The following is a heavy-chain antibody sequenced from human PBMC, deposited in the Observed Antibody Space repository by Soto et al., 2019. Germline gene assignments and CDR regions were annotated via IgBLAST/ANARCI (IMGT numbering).Heavy chain of an antibody. J-gene: IGHJ4*02. V-gene: IGHV4-4*02. Sequence: SETLSLTCXVSGDSIIGANWWTWVRQSPEKGLEWIGEIYHSGSTKYNPSLKSRVTMSVNKSKTQFSLRLTSVTAADTAIYYCAREGTSSWKPIDYWGQGIVVTVSS. CDR2: IYHSGST. D-gene: IGHD6-13*01. CDR1: GDSIIGANW. CDR3: AREGTSSWKPIDY.